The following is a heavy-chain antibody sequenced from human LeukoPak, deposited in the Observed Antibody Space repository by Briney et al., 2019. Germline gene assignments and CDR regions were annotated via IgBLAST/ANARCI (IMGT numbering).Heavy chain of an antibody. V-gene: IGHV4-39*07. CDR3: ARDQLGTIDY. Sequence: PSETLSLTCTVSGGSISSSSYYWGWIRQPPGKGLEWIGSIYYSGSTYYNPSLKSRVTISVDTSKNQFSLKLSSVTAADTAVYHCARDQLGTIDYWGQGTLVTVSS. CDR2: IYYSGST. CDR1: GGSISSSSYY. J-gene: IGHJ4*02. D-gene: IGHD5-24*01.